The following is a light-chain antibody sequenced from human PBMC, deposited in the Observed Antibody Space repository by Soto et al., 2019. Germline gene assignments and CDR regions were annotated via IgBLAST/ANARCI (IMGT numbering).Light chain of an antibody. Sequence: LTRAPAGTGVHRGGLPITCTGTNSDVGGYNHVSWYQQHPGQAPKLMIYEVYKRPSGVPDRFSGSKSGNTASLTVSGLQAEDEADYYCNSYAGSNIVFGTGTKVTVL. CDR3: NSYAGSNIV. J-gene: IGLJ1*01. V-gene: IGLV2-8*01. CDR1: NSDVGGYNH. CDR2: EVY.